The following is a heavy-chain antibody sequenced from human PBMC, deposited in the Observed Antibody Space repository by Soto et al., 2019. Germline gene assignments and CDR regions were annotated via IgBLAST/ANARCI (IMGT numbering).Heavy chain of an antibody. V-gene: IGHV1-46*01. CDR3: ARDYCSGGSCYSDDAFDI. CDR1: GYTFTSYY. Sequence: ASVKVSCKASGYTFTSYYMHWVRQAPGQGLEWMGIINPSGGSTSYAQKFQGRVTMTRDTSTSTAYMELRSLRSDDTAVYYCARDYCSGGSCYSDDAFDIWGQGTMVTVSS. CDR2: INPSGGST. D-gene: IGHD2-15*01. J-gene: IGHJ3*02.